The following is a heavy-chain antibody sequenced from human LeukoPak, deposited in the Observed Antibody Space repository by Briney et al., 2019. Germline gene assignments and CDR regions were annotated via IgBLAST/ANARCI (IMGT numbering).Heavy chain of an antibody. CDR1: GYTFTSYG. CDR2: MNPNSGNT. J-gene: IGHJ4*02. CDR3: ARGIIVTYDSSGYYDY. V-gene: IGHV1-8*02. D-gene: IGHD3-22*01. Sequence: ASVKVSCKASGYTFTSYGISWVRQAPGQGLEWMGWMNPNSGNTGYAQKFQGRVTMTRNTSISTAYMELSSLRSEDTAVYYCARGIIVTYDSSGYYDYWGQGTLVTVSS.